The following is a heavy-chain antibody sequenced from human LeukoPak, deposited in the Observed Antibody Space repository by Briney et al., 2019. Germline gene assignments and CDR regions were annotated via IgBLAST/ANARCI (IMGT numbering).Heavy chain of an antibody. CDR3: AKASDTYSGFDY. CDR2: ISWDGGST. V-gene: IGHV3-43*01. D-gene: IGHD4-11*01. CDR1: GSTLDDYT. J-gene: IGHJ4*02. Sequence: GRSLRLSCAASGSTLDDYTMHWVRQPPGKVLGWVSLISWDGGSTYYADSVKGRFTISRHNSKNSLYLQMNSLRTEDTALYYCAKASDTYSGFDYWGQGTLVTVSS.